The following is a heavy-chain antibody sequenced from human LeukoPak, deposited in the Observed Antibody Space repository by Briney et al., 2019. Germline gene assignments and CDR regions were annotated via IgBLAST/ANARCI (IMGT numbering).Heavy chain of an antibody. CDR1: GFTFSSYS. D-gene: IGHD4-17*01. J-gene: IGHJ4*02. V-gene: IGHV3-21*01. Sequence: PGGSLRLSCAASGFTFSSYSMNWVRQAPGKGLEWVSSISSSSSYIYYADSVKGRFTISRDNAKNSLYLQMNSLRAEDTAVYYCAKHSMDYGDYVVEDYWGQGTLVTVSS. CDR3: AKHSMDYGDYVVEDY. CDR2: ISSSSSYI.